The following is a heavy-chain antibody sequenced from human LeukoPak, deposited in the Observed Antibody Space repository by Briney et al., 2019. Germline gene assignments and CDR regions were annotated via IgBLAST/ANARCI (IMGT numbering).Heavy chain of an antibody. CDR1: ADRVSSDSAA. D-gene: IGHD3-10*01. V-gene: IGHV6-1*01. CDR2: TYYRSDWYN. CDR3: ARELYFGSGTYYPSLDS. Sequence: SQTLSLTCAISADRVSSDSAAWHWIRQSPSRGLEWLGRTYYRSDWYNDYAESVKSRTTIESDTSKNQVSLQLNSVTPDDTAVYFCARELYFGSGTYYPSLDSWGQGTLVTVSS. J-gene: IGHJ4*02.